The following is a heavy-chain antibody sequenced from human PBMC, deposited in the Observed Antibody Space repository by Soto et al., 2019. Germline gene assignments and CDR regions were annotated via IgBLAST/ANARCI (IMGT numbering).Heavy chain of an antibody. CDR3: ARGSAKRYFDWVSMDV. Sequence: GGSLRLSCAASGFTFSSYEMNWVRQAPGKGLEWVSYISSSGSTIYYADSVKGRFTISRDNAKNSLYLQMNSLRAEDTAVYYCARGSAKRYFDWVSMDVWGQGTTVTVSS. J-gene: IGHJ6*02. CDR2: ISSSGSTI. D-gene: IGHD3-9*01. CDR1: GFTFSSYE. V-gene: IGHV3-48*03.